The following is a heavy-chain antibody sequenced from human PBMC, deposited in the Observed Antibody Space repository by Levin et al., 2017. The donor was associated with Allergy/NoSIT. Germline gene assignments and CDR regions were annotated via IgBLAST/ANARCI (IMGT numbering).Heavy chain of an antibody. CDR3: ARGGRGAAAGFDY. J-gene: IGHJ4*02. D-gene: IGHD6-13*01. CDR2: IYYTGST. Sequence: SETLSLTCTVSGGSISNYYWSWIRQPPGKGLEWIGYIYYTGSTDYHPSLKSRLTISLDTSKSQFSLKLSSVTAADTAVYYCARGGRGAAAGFDYWGQGTLVTVSS. V-gene: IGHV4-59*01. CDR1: GGSISNYY.